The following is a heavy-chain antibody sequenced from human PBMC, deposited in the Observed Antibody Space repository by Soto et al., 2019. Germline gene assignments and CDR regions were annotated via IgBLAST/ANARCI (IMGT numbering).Heavy chain of an antibody. V-gene: IGHV1-46*01. Sequence: QVQLVQSGAEVKKPGASVKVSCKASGDTFTAYYIHWVRQAPGQGLEWMGTVNPSGGHTTYAQHFLGRMSMPRDTSTSTLYMELTSLTSEDTAVYYCARGVQVVVVTAALDYWGQGTLVTVAS. D-gene: IGHD2-21*02. CDR2: VNPSGGHT. J-gene: IGHJ4*02. CDR3: ARGVQVVVVTAALDY. CDR1: GDTFTAYY.